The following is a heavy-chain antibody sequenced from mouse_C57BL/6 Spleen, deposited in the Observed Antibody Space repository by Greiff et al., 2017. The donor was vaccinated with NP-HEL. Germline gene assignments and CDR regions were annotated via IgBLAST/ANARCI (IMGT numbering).Heavy chain of an antibody. CDR2: FYPGSGSI. Sequence: QVQLQQSGAELVKPGASVKLSCKASGYTFTEYTIHWVKQRSGQGLEWIGWFYPGSGSIKYNEKFKDKATLTADKSSSTVYMELSRLTSEDSAVYFCARHEEAEADSSGYAWFAYWGQGTLVTVSA. V-gene: IGHV1-62-2*01. J-gene: IGHJ3*01. CDR3: ARHEEAEADSSGYAWFAY. D-gene: IGHD3-2*02. CDR1: GYTFTEYT.